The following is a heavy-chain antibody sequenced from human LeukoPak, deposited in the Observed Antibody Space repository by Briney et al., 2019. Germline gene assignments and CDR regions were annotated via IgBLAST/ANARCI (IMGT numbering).Heavy chain of an antibody. Sequence: GGSLRLSCAASGFTFSGSAMHWVRQASGKGLEWVGRIRSKANSYATAYAASVKSRFTISRDDSKNTAYLQMNSLKTEDTAVYYCTLAVAQPLFDYWGQGTLVTVSS. CDR2: IRSKANSYAT. J-gene: IGHJ4*02. D-gene: IGHD6-19*01. CDR3: TLAVAQPLFDY. V-gene: IGHV3-73*01. CDR1: GFTFSGSA.